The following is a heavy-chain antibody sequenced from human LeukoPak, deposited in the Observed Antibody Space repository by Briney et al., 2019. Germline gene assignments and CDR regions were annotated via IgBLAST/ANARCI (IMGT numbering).Heavy chain of an antibody. V-gene: IGHV3-20*04. CDR2: INWSGGRT. J-gene: IGHJ4*02. CDR3: ARDLTTSDN. D-gene: IGHD1/OR15-1a*01. CDR1: GFTFDDYG. Sequence: AGGSLRLSCAASGFTFDDYGMSWVRQAPGKGLEWVSGINWSGGRTGYADSLKGRFTISRDNAKNTLYLQMNSLGDEDTALYYCARDLTTSDNWGQGTLVTVSS.